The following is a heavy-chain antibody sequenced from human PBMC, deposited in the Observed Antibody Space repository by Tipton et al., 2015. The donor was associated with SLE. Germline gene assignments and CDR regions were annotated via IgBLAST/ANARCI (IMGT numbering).Heavy chain of an antibody. CDR3: ARGSGFYGMDV. J-gene: IGHJ6*02. CDR2: INHSGST. CDR1: GGSISSYY. Sequence: TLSLTCTVSGGSISSYYWGWIRQPPGKGLEWIGEINHSGSTNYNPSLKSRVTISVDTSKNQFSLKLSSVTAAGTAVYYCARGSGFYGMDVWGQGTTVTVSS. V-gene: IGHV4-34*01. D-gene: IGHD3-10*01.